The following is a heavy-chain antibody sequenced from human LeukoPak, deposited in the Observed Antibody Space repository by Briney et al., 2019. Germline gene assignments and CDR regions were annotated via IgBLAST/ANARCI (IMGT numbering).Heavy chain of an antibody. V-gene: IGHV3-30*18. Sequence: GRSLRLSCAASGFTFSIYGMHWVRQAPGKGLEWVTLISYDGSIQHYVDSVKGRFTIARDNSKNTVYLQMNTLRAEDTAVYYCAKDRQCSGGSCYSGFDFWGQGTLVTVSS. J-gene: IGHJ4*02. CDR3: AKDRQCSGGSCYSGFDF. CDR1: GFTFSIYG. CDR2: ISYDGSIQ. D-gene: IGHD2-15*01.